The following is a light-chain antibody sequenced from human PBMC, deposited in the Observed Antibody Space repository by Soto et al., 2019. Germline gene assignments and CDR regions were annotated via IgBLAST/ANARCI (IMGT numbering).Light chain of an antibody. CDR3: SSYTSSSTPYV. CDR2: EVS. Sequence: QSVLTQPDSVSGSPGQSITISCTGTSSDVGGYNYVSWYQQHPGKAPKLMIYEVSNRPSGVSNRFSGSKSGNTASLTISGLQDEDEADYYCSSYTSSSTPYVFGTGTKLTVL. V-gene: IGLV2-14*01. J-gene: IGLJ1*01. CDR1: SSDVGGYNY.